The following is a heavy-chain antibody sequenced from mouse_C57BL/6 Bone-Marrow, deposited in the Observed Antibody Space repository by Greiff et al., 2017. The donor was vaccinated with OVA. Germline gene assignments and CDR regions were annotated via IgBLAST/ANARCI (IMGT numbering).Heavy chain of an antibody. CDR3: ARDHSNYVFYFDY. Sequence: VQLKESEGGLVQPGSSMKLSCTASGFTFSDYYMAWVRQVPEKGLEWVANINYDGSSTYYLDSLKSRFIISRDNAKNILYLQMSSLKSEDTATYYCARDHSNYVFYFDYWGQGTTLTVSS. J-gene: IGHJ2*01. CDR1: GFTFSDYY. V-gene: IGHV5-16*01. D-gene: IGHD2-5*01. CDR2: INYDGSST.